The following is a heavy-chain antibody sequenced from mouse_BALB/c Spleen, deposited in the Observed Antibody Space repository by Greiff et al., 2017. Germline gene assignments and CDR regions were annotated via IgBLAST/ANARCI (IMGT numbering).Heavy chain of an antibody. J-gene: IGHJ2*01. CDR2: ISYDGSN. Sequence: EVHLVESGPDLVKPSQSLSLTCTVTGYSITSGYYWNWIRQFPGNKLEWMGYISYDGSNNYNPSLKNRISITRDTSKNQFFLKLNSVTTEDTATYYCARYYRYDDYFDYWGQGTTLTVSS. V-gene: IGHV3-6*02. CDR1: GYSITSGYY. CDR3: ARYYRYDDYFDY. D-gene: IGHD2-14*01.